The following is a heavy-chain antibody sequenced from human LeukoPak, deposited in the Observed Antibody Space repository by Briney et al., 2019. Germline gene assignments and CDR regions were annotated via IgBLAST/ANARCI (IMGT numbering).Heavy chain of an antibody. CDR3: ARDPGVPGGGYSSSSGNGMDV. CDR1: GGTFSSYA. V-gene: IGHV1-69*13. J-gene: IGHJ6*02. CDR2: IIPIFGTA. Sequence: GASVKVSCKASGGTFSSYAISWVRQAPGQGLEWMGGIIPIFGTANYAQKFQGRVTITADESTSTAYMELSSLRSEDTAVYYCARDPGVPGGGYSSSSGNGMDVWGQGTTVTVSS. D-gene: IGHD6-6*01.